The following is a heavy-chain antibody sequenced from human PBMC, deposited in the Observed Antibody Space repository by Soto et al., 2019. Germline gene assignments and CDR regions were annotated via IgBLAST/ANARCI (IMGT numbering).Heavy chain of an antibody. Sequence: GGSLRLSCAASGFTFSSYGMHWVRQAPGKGLEWVAVIWYDGSNKYYADSVKGRFTISRDNSKNTLYLQMNSLRAEDTAVYYCARDQGTRIHFSWFDPWGQGTLVTVSS. CDR3: ARDQGTRIHFSWFDP. J-gene: IGHJ5*02. CDR1: GFTFSSYG. V-gene: IGHV3-33*01. D-gene: IGHD1-7*01. CDR2: IWYDGSNK.